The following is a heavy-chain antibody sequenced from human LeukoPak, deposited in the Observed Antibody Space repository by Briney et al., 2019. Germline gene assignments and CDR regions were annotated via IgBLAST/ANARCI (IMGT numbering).Heavy chain of an antibody. CDR2: INPNSGGT. CDR3: ARPRIAAASDYYYMDV. Sequence: ASVKASCKASGYTFTGYYMHWVRQAPGQGLEWMGWINPNSGGTNYAQKFQGRVTMTRDTSISTAYMELSRLRSDDTAVYYCARPRIAAASDYYYMDVWGKGTTVTVSS. V-gene: IGHV1-2*02. CDR1: GYTFTGYY. D-gene: IGHD6-13*01. J-gene: IGHJ6*03.